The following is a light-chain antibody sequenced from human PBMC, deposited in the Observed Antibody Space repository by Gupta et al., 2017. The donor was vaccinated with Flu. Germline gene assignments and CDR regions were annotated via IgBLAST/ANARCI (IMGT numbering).Light chain of an antibody. Sequence: VTLGEPASTTCSSSQRPCHRTGNNYLHWFHKRRGETPRRIICKFSNRAPGAPDRTSGSWXATXFTLKIXLVEAGDVGVYYCMQGTCWPCAFGXGTKLEI. V-gene: IGKV2-30*02. CDR2: KFS. J-gene: IGKJ2*02. CDR1: QRPCHRTGNNY. CDR3: MQGTCWPCA.